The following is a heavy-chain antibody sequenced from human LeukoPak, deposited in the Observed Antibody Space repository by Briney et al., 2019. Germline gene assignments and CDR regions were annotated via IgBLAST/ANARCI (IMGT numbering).Heavy chain of an antibody. CDR1: GFSFSTYT. Sequence: GGSLRLSCAASGFSFSTYTMNWVRQAPGKGLEWVSSIISSTSYIYYADSVKGRFTISGDNAKNSLFLQMNSLRAEDTAVYYCARVNYFISGTSAFDIWGQGTMVTVSS. V-gene: IGHV3-21*01. J-gene: IGHJ3*02. D-gene: IGHD3-10*01. CDR2: IISSTSYI. CDR3: ARVNYFISGTSAFDI.